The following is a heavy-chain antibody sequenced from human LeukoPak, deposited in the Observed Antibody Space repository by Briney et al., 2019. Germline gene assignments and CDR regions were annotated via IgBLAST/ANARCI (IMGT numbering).Heavy chain of an antibody. Sequence: GGSLRLSCAASGFTFSSREMNWVRQAPGKGLEWVSYISSSGSTIYYADSVKGRFTISRDNAKNSLYLQMNSLRAEDTAVYYCARDVGPRTENWFDPWGQGTLVTVSS. J-gene: IGHJ5*02. CDR2: ISSSGSTI. CDR1: GFTFSSRE. CDR3: ARDVGPRTENWFDP. V-gene: IGHV3-48*03. D-gene: IGHD1-26*01.